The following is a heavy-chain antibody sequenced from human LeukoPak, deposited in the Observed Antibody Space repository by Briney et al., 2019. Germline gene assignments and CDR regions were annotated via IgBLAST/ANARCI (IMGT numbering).Heavy chain of an antibody. CDR1: GGSISSYY. J-gene: IGHJ6*03. D-gene: IGHD5-18*01. Sequence: SETLSLTCTVSGGSISSYYRSWIRQPPGKGLEWIGYIYYSGSTNYNPSLKSRVTISVDTSKNQFSLKLSTVTAADTAVYYCARRRGGYSYGLHYYYMDVWGKGTTVTVSS. V-gene: IGHV4-59*01. CDR3: ARRRGGYSYGLHYYYMDV. CDR2: IYYSGST.